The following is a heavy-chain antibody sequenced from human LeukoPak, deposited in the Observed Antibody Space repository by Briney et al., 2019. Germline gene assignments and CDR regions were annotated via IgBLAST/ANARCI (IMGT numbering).Heavy chain of an antibody. CDR2: IKSKTDGGTT. CDR1: GFTVSSNY. J-gene: IGHJ4*02. D-gene: IGHD3-3*01. V-gene: IGHV3-15*01. Sequence: GGSLRLSCAASGFTVSSNYMSWVRQAPGKGLEWVGRIKSKTDGGTTDYAAPVKGRFTISRDDSKNTLYLQMNSLKTEDTAVYYCPTEHRITIFGVVITPVDYWGQGTLVTVSS. CDR3: PTEHRITIFGVVITPVDY.